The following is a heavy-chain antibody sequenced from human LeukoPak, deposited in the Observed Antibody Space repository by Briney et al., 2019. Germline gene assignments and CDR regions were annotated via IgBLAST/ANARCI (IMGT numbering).Heavy chain of an antibody. CDR2: IGTASDT. V-gene: IGHV3-13*01. CDR1: GFTFSSFD. D-gene: IGHD1-1*01. J-gene: IGHJ6*03. CDR3: ARGPPRGKYYYMDV. Sequence: GGSLRLSCAASGFTFSSFDMHGVRQPTGQGLEWVSTIGTASDTYYPGSVEGRFTLSRDNAKNSLYLQMNSLTAGDTAVYYCARGPPRGKYYYMDVWGKGTTVTVSS.